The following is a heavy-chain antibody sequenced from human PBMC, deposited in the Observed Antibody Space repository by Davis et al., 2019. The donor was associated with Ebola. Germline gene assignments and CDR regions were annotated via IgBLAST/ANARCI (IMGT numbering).Heavy chain of an antibody. Sequence: AASVKVSCKASGGIFSSYGISWVRQAPGEGPEWMGGIIPMYGTANYAQKFQGRVTITADESTSTAYMELSSLRSEDTAVYYCARGVRRVVPAAMEDYYYGMDVWGKGTTVTVSS. V-gene: IGHV1-69*13. CDR1: GGIFSSYG. CDR3: ARGVRRVVPAAMEDYYYGMDV. CDR2: IIPMYGTA. D-gene: IGHD2-2*01. J-gene: IGHJ6*04.